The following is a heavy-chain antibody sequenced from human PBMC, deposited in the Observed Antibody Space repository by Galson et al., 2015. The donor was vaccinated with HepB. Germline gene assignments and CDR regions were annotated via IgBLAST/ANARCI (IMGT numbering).Heavy chain of an antibody. CDR2: LKSKTDGETT. CDR3: STERFPHNYGSGSPPFDS. J-gene: IGHJ4*02. Sequence: SLRLSCAASGFTFSNTWMSWVRQAPGKGLEWVGRLKSKTDGETTDYAAPVKGRFAISRDDSKDTLFLQMNSLKTEDTAVYYCSTERFPHNYGSGSPPFDSWGQGTLVTVSS. D-gene: IGHD3-10*01. V-gene: IGHV3-15*01. CDR1: GFTFSNTW.